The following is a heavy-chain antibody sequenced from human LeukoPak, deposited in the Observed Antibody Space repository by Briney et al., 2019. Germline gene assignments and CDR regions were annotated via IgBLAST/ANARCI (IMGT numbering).Heavy chain of an antibody. V-gene: IGHV1-46*01. D-gene: IGHD1-14*01. CDR1: GYTFTTYY. J-gene: IGHJ4*02. CDR2: INPNGGST. Sequence: GASVKVSCKASGYTFTTYYIHWVRQAPGQGLEWKGIINPNGGSTNCAQKFQGRVTMTRDTSTSIVYMELRSLRSEDTAVYYCARLPWETSRPPEPDYWGQGTLVTVSS. CDR3: ARLPWETSRPPEPDY.